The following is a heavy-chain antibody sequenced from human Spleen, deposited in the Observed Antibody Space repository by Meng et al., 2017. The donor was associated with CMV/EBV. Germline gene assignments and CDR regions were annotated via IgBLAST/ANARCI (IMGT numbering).Heavy chain of an antibody. CDR3: ARGGPNGYEQNYYYGMDV. D-gene: IGHD5-12*01. J-gene: IGHJ6*02. CDR2: INPSGGST. Sequence: ASVKVSCKASGYTFTSYYMHWVRQAPGQGLEWMGIINPSGGSTSYAQKLQGRVTMTRDTSTSTAYMELRSLRSDDTAVYYCARGGPNGYEQNYYYGMDVWGQGTTVTVSS. CDR1: GYTFTSYY. V-gene: IGHV1-46*01.